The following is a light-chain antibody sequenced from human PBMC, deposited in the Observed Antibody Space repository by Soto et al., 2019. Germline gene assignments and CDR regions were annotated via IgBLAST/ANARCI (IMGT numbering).Light chain of an antibody. CDR1: SSKIGAGYD. J-gene: IGLJ3*02. Sequence: QSVLTQPPSVSGAPGQRVTISCTGSSSKIGAGYDVHWYQQLPGTAPKLLIYGNSNRPSGVPDRFSGSKSGTSASLAITGLQAEDEADYDCQSYDSSLSGSVLGGGTKRTVL. CDR3: QSYDSSLSGSV. CDR2: GNS. V-gene: IGLV1-40*01.